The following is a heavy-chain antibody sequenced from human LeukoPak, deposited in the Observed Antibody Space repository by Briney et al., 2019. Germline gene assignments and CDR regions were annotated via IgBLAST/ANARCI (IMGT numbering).Heavy chain of an antibody. J-gene: IGHJ4*02. Sequence: GGSLSLSCAAYGFTFDMYGMHWVRQAPGKGLEWVGIISFDGGNIYYADSVKGRFTISRDKSRNTVSLQMTSLSAEDTDVYYCVKDRKYYFEYWGQGTVVTVSS. V-gene: IGHV3-30*18. CDR2: ISFDGGNI. CDR3: VKDRKYYFEY. CDR1: GFTFDMYG.